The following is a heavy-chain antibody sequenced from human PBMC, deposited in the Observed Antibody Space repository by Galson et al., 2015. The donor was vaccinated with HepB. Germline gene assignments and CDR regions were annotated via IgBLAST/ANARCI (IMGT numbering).Heavy chain of an antibody. CDR3: ARAFGYTSSRGLYAMGV. Sequence: SLRLSCAASGLSFSTFGMNWVRQAPGRGLEWVAHIGSDGLTIKYADFVRGRFTISRDIAQKALFLQMNGLRDEDTAVYYCARAFGYTSSRGLYAMGVWGQGTTVTVSS. CDR1: GLSFSTFG. J-gene: IGHJ6*02. CDR2: IGSDGLTI. D-gene: IGHD5-18*01. V-gene: IGHV3-48*02.